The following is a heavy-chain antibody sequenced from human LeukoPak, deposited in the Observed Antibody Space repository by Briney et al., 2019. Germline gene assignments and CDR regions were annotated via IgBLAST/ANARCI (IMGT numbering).Heavy chain of an antibody. J-gene: IGHJ4*02. CDR1: GFTFSSDG. Sequence: PGGSLRLSCAASGFTFSSDGMHWVRQAPGTGLEWVAVIWYDGSNKYYADSVKGRFTISRDNSKNTLYLQMNSLRAEDTAVYYCAKSGIVATIPLDYWGQGTLVTVSS. CDR3: AKSGIVATIPLDY. CDR2: IWYDGSNK. V-gene: IGHV3-33*06. D-gene: IGHD5-12*01.